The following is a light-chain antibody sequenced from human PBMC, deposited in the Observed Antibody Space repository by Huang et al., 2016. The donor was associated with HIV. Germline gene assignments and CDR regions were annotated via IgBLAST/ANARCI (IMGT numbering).Light chain of an antibody. Sequence: DIQMTQSPSTLSASVGDRVTITCRASQSISSWLAWYQQKPGKAPKVLIYKASSLESGITSRFSGSGSGTEFTLTISSLQPDDCATYSCQQYNRYSYTFGPGTNLEIK. CDR1: QSISSW. CDR3: QQYNRYSYT. V-gene: IGKV1-5*03. CDR2: KAS. J-gene: IGKJ2*01.